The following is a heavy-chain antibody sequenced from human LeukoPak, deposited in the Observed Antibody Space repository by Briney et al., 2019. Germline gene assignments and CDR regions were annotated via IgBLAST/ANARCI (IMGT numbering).Heavy chain of an antibody. Sequence: KPGGSLRLSCAASGFTFSNAWMSWVRQAPGKGLEWVGRIKSISDGGTTGYAAPVKGRFTVSRDDSKNTLYLQMNSLKTEDTAVYYCTTDEGYWGQGTLVTVSS. CDR2: IKSISDGGTT. CDR1: GFTFSNAW. V-gene: IGHV3-15*01. J-gene: IGHJ4*02. CDR3: TTDEGY.